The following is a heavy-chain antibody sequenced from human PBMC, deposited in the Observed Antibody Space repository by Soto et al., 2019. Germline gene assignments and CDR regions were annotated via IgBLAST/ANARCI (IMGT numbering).Heavy chain of an antibody. Sequence: GGSLRLSCAASGFTFSSYAMSWVRQAPGKGLEWVSAISAGGGSTYYPDSVKGRFTISRDNSKNTLYPQMNSLRAEDTAVYYCAKDREDYFDYWGQGTLVTASS. CDR2: ISAGGGST. CDR3: AKDREDYFDY. J-gene: IGHJ4*02. V-gene: IGHV3-23*01. D-gene: IGHD3-10*01. CDR1: GFTFSSYA.